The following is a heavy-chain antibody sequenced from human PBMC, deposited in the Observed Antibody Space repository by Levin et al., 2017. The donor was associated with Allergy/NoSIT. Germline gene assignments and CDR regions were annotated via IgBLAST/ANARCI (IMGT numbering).Heavy chain of an antibody. CDR1: GFTFSDYY. J-gene: IGHJ6*03. Sequence: HGESLKISCAASGFTFSDYYMSWIRQAPGKGLEWVSYISTSSIYTNYADSVKGRFTISRDNAKNSLYLQMSSLRAEDTAVYYCARVGGEDILTGNGADMDGWGKGTTVTVSS. D-gene: IGHD3-9*01. CDR3: ARVGGEDILTGNGADMDG. CDR2: ISTSSIYT. V-gene: IGHV3-11*05.